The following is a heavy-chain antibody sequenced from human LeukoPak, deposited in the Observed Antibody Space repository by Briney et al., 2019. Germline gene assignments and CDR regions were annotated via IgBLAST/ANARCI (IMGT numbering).Heavy chain of an antibody. D-gene: IGHD3-10*01. CDR3: ARARLGLLYYFDY. Sequence: ASVKVSCKASGYTFTGYYMHWVRQAPGQGLEWMGWINAGNGNTKYSQEFQGRVTITRDTSASTAYMELSSLRSEDMAVYYCARARLGLLYYFDYWGQGTLVTVSS. J-gene: IGHJ4*02. CDR1: GYTFTGYY. CDR2: INAGNGNT. V-gene: IGHV1-3*03.